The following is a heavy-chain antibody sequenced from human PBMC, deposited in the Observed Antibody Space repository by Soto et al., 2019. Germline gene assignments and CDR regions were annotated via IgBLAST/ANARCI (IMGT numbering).Heavy chain of an antibody. CDR2: MKQDGSEK. D-gene: IGHD3-10*01. CDR1: GFTFSTYW. Sequence: EVQLVESGGGLVQPGGSLRLSCAASGFTFSTYWMTWVRQAPGRGLEWVANMKQDGSEKYYVDSVRGRFTSSRDNAENSLYLQMNSLRDEDTALYYCARGTYYYDSWGQGTLVTVSS. J-gene: IGHJ4*02. V-gene: IGHV3-7*04. CDR3: ARGTYYYDS.